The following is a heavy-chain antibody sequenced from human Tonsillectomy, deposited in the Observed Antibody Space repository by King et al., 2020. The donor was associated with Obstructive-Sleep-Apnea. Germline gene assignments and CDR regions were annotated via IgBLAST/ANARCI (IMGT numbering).Heavy chain of an antibody. V-gene: IGHV4-59*08. CDR1: GDSINNYY. Sequence: VQLQESGPGLVKPSETLSLTCTVSGDSINNYYWSWIRQPPGKGLEWIGCMYYSGNTNYNPSLKRRVTISAETSKIQFSLRLSSVTAADTAVYYCARHRGVEDYGGYGDYFDYWGQGTLVTVSS. J-gene: IGHJ4*02. CDR3: ARHRGVEDYGGYGDYFDY. D-gene: IGHD5-12*01. CDR2: MYYSGNT.